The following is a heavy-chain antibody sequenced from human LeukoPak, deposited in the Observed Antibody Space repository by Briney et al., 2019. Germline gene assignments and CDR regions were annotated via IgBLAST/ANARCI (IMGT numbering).Heavy chain of an antibody. J-gene: IGHJ4*02. CDR3: ARARSGYDTPFYY. D-gene: IGHD5-12*01. CDR1: GGSISSSSYY. CDR2: IYYSGST. Sequence: SETLSLTCTVSGGSISSSSYYWGWIRQPPGKGLEWIGSIYYSGSTYYNPSLKSRVTISVDTSKNQFSLKLSSVTAADTAVYYCARARSGYDTPFYYWGQGTLVTVSS. V-gene: IGHV4-39*01.